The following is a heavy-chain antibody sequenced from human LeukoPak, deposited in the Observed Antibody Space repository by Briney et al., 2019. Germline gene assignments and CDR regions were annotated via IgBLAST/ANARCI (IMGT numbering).Heavy chain of an antibody. CDR3: ARPARPTVTNYYMDV. D-gene: IGHD4-17*01. V-gene: IGHV4-38-2*02. CDR1: GYSISSGYY. J-gene: IGHJ6*03. CDR2: IYHSGST. Sequence: SETLSLTCTVSGYSISSGYYWGWIRQPPGKGLEWIGSIYHSGSTYYNPSLKSRVTISVDTSKNQFSLKLSSVTAADTAVYYCARPARPTVTNYYMDVWGKGTTVTVSS.